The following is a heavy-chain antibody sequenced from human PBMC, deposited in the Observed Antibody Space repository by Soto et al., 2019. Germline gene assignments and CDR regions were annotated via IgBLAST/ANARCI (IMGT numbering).Heavy chain of an antibody. CDR2: TYYRSKWYN. CDR1: GDSVSSNIAS. D-gene: IGHD1-26*01. Sequence: PSQTLSLTCAISGDSVSSNIASWNWIRQSPSRSLEWLGRTYYRSKWYNHYAVSVKRRITINPDTSKDQFSLQLNSVTPEDTAVYYCARGYPRYFDYWGQGTRVTVSA. J-gene: IGHJ4*02. CDR3: ARGYPRYFDY. V-gene: IGHV6-1*01.